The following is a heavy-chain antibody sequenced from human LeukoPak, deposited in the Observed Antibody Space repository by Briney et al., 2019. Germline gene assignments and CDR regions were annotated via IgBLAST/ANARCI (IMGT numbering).Heavy chain of an antibody. Sequence: GGSLRLSCAASGFPFSSYWMHWVRQVPGKGLEWVSAISGSGGSTYYADSVKGRFTISRDNSKNTLYLQMNSLRAEDTAVYYCARGRQLVVPAAMLYFDYWGQGTLVTVSS. J-gene: IGHJ4*02. D-gene: IGHD2-2*01. CDR1: GFPFSSYW. CDR3: ARGRQLVVPAAMLYFDY. CDR2: ISGSGGST. V-gene: IGHV3-23*01.